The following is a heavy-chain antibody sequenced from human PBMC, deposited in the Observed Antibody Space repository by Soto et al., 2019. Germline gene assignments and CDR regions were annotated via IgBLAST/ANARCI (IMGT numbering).Heavy chain of an antibody. CDR1: GYTFTSYG. CDR3: ARDRPLRGYYHGIDV. D-gene: IGHD3-10*01. Sequence: QVQLVQSGAEVKKPGASVKVSCKASGYTFTSYGISWVRQAPGQGLEWMGWISAYNGNTNYAQKLQGRVTMTTDSSTSTAYMELMGMRSDDTAVYYCARDRPLRGYYHGIDVWGQGTTVTVSS. V-gene: IGHV1-18*01. CDR2: ISAYNGNT. J-gene: IGHJ6*02.